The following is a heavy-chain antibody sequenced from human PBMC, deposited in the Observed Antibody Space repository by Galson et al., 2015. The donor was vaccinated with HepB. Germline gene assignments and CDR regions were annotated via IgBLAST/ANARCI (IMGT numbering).Heavy chain of an antibody. CDR1: GFAFSSHA. CDR2: ISGSGAGT. J-gene: IGHJ4*02. Sequence: SLRLSCAASGFAFSSHAMSWVRQAPGKGLEWVSGISGSGAGTYYADSVKGRLTISRDNSKNTLYLQMNGLRAEDTAVYYCAKGYDSSGFLPGFWGQGTLVTVPS. CDR3: AKGYDSSGFLPGF. D-gene: IGHD3-22*01. V-gene: IGHV3-23*01.